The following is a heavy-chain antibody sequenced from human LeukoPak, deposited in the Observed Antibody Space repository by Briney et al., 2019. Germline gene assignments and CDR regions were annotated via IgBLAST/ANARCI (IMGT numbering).Heavy chain of an antibody. CDR3: AGGGYYYDSSGYWGAFDI. CDR2: IYYSGST. J-gene: IGHJ3*02. V-gene: IGHV4-59*01. D-gene: IGHD3-22*01. Sequence: SETLSLTCTVSGGSISSYYWSWIRQPPGKGLEWIGYIYYSGSTNYNPSLKSRVTISVDTSKNQFSLKLSSVTAADTAVYYCAGGGYYYDSSGYWGAFDIWGQGTRVTVFS. CDR1: GGSISSYY.